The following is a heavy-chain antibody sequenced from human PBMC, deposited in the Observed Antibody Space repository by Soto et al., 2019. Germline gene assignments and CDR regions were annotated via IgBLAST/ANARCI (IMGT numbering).Heavy chain of an antibody. V-gene: IGHV1-8*01. Sequence: ASVKVSCKASGYTFTTHDIHWVRQAPGQGLEWMGWMNTNTNSTDCAQKFQGRVTLTWNTSISTAYLELRRLKFDDTAVYYCAREVVEVVETTSLWFDPWGRGTLVTVSS. D-gene: IGHD2-15*01. CDR2: MNTNTNST. CDR1: GYTFTTHD. CDR3: AREVVEVVETTSLWFDP. J-gene: IGHJ5*02.